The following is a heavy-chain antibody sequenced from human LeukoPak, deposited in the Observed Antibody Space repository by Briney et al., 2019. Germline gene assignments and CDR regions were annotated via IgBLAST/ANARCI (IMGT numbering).Heavy chain of an antibody. CDR2: ISYDGSNK. V-gene: IGHV3-30-3*01. J-gene: IGHJ3*02. CDR1: GFTFSSYA. D-gene: IGHD6-19*01. CDR3: AREGIAVAGTGTAFDI. Sequence: GGSLRLSCAASGFTFSSYAMHWVRQAPGKGLEWVAVISYDGSNKYYADSVKGRFTISRDNSKNTLYLQMNSLRAEDTAVYYCAREGIAVAGTGTAFDIWGQGTMVTVSS.